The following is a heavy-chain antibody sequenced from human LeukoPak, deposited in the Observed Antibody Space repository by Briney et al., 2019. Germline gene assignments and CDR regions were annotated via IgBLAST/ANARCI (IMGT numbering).Heavy chain of an antibody. J-gene: IGHJ4*02. CDR2: ISGSGGST. CDR1: GFTFSSYA. D-gene: IGHD2-2*01. V-gene: IGHV3-23*01. Sequence: GGSLRLSCAASGFTFSSYAMSWVRQAPGKGLEWVSAISGSGGSTYYADSVKGRLTISRDNSKNTLYLQMNSLRAEDTAVYYCASDLGYCSSTSCFPDYWGQGTLVTVSS. CDR3: ASDLGYCSSTSCFPDY.